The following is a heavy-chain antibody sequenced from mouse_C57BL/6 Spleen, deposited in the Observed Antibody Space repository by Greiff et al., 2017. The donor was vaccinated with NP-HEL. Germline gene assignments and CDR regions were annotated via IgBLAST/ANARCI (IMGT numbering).Heavy chain of an antibody. V-gene: IGHV1-19*01. J-gene: IGHJ2*01. CDR2: INPYNGGT. Sequence: VHVKQSGPVLVKPGASVKMSCKASGYTFTDYYMNWVKQSHGKSLEWIGVINPYNGGTSYNQKFKGKATLTVDKSSSTAYMELNSLTSEDSAVYYCARYYDYDGGYYFDYWGQGTTLTVSS. CDR1: GYTFTDYY. CDR3: ARYYDYDGGYYFDY. D-gene: IGHD2-4*01.